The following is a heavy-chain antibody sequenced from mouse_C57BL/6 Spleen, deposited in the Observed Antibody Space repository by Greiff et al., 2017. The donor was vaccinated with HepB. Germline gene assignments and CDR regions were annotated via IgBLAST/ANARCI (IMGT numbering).Heavy chain of an antibody. Sequence: EVKLQESGPVLVKPGASVKMSCKASGYTFTDYYMNWVKQSHGKSLEWIGVINPYNGGTSYNQKFKGKATLTVDKSSSTAYMELNSLTSEDSAVYYCARTLFYYGSSPFAYWGQGTLVTVSA. CDR2: INPYNGGT. D-gene: IGHD1-1*01. CDR1: GYTFTDYY. CDR3: ARTLFYYGSSPFAY. J-gene: IGHJ3*01. V-gene: IGHV1-19*01.